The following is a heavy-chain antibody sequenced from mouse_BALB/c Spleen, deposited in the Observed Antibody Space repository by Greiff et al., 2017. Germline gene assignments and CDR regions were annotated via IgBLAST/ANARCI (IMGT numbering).Heavy chain of an antibody. D-gene: IGHD3-3*01. CDR1: GFTFSDYY. Sequence: EVQVVESGGGLVKPGGSLKLSCAASGFTFSDYYMYWVRQTPEKRLEWVATISDGGSYTYYPDSVKGRFTISRDNAKNNLYLQMSSLKSEDTAMYYCARGGREDAMDYWGQGTSVTVSS. CDR2: ISDGGSYT. CDR3: ARGGREDAMDY. J-gene: IGHJ4*01. V-gene: IGHV5-4*02.